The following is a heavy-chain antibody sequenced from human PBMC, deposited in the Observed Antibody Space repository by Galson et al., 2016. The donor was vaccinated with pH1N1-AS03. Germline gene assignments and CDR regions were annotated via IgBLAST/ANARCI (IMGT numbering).Heavy chain of an antibody. Sequence: QSGAEVKKPGESLRISCRASGFTFTNYWIGRVRQLPGKGLEWMGIIYARDSDVRYNPSFQGQVTFSVDESIDTAYMQWSSLRASDTAMYFCARHGEPSTLSAWFDPWGQGTLVTVSS. V-gene: IGHV5-51*01. D-gene: IGHD2/OR15-2a*01. CDR1: GFTFTNYW. CDR3: ARHGEPSTLSAWFDP. J-gene: IGHJ5*01. CDR2: IYARDSDV.